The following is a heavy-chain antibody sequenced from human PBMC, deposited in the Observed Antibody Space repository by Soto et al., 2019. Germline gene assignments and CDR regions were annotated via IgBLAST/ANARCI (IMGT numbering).Heavy chain of an antibody. CDR3: ARGNHRWLQLWYFDL. CDR2: IIPIFGTV. D-gene: IGHD5-12*01. CDR1: GGTFSNYP. Sequence: QVKLVQSRAEVKKPGSSVKVSCKASGGTFSNYPISWVRQAPGQGLEWMGGIIPIFGTVNYAQKFQGRVTITADESTSTAYMELSSLRSEDTAVYYCARGNHRWLQLWYFDLWGRGTLVTVSS. J-gene: IGHJ2*01. V-gene: IGHV1-69*12.